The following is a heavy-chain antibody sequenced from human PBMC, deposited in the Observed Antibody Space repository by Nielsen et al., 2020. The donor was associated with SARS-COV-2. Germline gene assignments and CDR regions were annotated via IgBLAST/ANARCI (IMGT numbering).Heavy chain of an antibody. V-gene: IGHV3-23*01. Sequence: GGSLRLSCAASGFTFNIYAMAWVRRAPGRGLQWVTGVSSSGGSTYYTDSVKGRFTISRDNSKNTLYLEMNSLRAEDTAVYYCAKSSPALSSAFDYWGQGTLVTVSS. CDR3: AKSSPALSSAFDY. CDR2: VSSSGGST. D-gene: IGHD6-6*01. J-gene: IGHJ4*02. CDR1: GFTFNIYA.